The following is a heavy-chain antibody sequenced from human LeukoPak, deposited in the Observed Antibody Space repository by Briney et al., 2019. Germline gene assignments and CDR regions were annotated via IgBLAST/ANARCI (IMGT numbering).Heavy chain of an antibody. CDR2: ISYDGSNK. D-gene: IGHD5-12*01. V-gene: IGHV3-30*03. Sequence: GRSLRLSCAASGFTFSSYGIHWVRQAPGKGLEWVAVISYDGSNKYYADSVKGRFTISRDNSKNTLYLQMNSLRAEDTAVYYCARGFHPTVTLYYYYGMDVWGQGTTVTVSS. J-gene: IGHJ6*02. CDR1: GFTFSSYG. CDR3: ARGFHPTVTLYYYYGMDV.